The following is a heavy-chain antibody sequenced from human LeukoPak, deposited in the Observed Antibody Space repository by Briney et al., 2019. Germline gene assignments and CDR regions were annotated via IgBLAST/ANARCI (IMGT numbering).Heavy chain of an antibody. D-gene: IGHD2-21*02. CDR3: ARACGGDCYLSDY. J-gene: IGHJ4*02. Sequence: GGSLRLSCAAFGFTFSSYRMTWVRQAPGKGLEWVSSISISSSYIYYADSVKGRFTISRDNAKNSLYLQLNSLRVEDTAVYYCARACGGDCYLSDYWGQGTLVTVSS. V-gene: IGHV3-21*01. CDR1: GFTFSSYR. CDR2: ISISSSYI.